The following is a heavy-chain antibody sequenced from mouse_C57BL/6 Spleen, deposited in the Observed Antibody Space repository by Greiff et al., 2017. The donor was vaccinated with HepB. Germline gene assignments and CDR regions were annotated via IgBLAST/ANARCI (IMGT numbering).Heavy chain of an antibody. V-gene: IGHV5-4*03. CDR3: ARGEDYYGSSPFDY. J-gene: IGHJ2*01. CDR1: GFTFSSYA. Sequence: EVMLVESGGGLVKPGGSLKLSCAASGFTFSSYAMSWVRQTPEKRLEWVATISDGGSYTYYPDNVKGRFPISRDNAKNNLYLQMSHLKSEDTAMYYCARGEDYYGSSPFDYWGQSTTLTVSS. D-gene: IGHD1-1*01. CDR2: ISDGGSYT.